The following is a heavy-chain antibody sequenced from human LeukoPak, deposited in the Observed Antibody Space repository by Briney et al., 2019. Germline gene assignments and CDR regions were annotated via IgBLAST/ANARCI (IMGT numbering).Heavy chain of an antibody. CDR1: GFTFSSYA. CDR2: ISYDGSNK. CDR3: AKAFPGSGIIPSL. V-gene: IGHV3-30-3*01. D-gene: IGHD3-10*01. J-gene: IGHJ4*02. Sequence: GGSLRLSCAASGFTFSSYAMHWVRQAPGKGLEWVAVISYDGSNKYYADSVKGRFTISRDNSKNTLYLQMNSLRAEDTAVYYCAKAFPGSGIIPSLWGQGTLVTVSS.